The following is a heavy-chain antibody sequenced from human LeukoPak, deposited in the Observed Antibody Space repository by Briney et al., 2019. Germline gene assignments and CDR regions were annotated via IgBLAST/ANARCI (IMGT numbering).Heavy chain of an antibody. V-gene: IGHV4-31*03. J-gene: IGHJ5*02. D-gene: IGHD3-10*01. CDR2: IYYSGST. CDR1: GGSISSGGYY. Sequence: PSETLSLTCTVSGGSISSGGYYWSWIRQHPGKGLEWIGYIYYSGSTYYNPSLKSRVTISVDTSKNQFSLKLSSVTAADTAVYYCARFYAQYYGSGSYYIDWLDPWGQGTLVTVPS. CDR3: ARFYAQYYGSGSYYIDWLDP.